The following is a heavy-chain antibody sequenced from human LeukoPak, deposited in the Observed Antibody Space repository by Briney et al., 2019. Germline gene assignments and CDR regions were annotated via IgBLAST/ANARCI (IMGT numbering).Heavy chain of an antibody. CDR1: GYTFTSYH. J-gene: IGHJ6*02. CDR3: ARRINDGYCSGGSCYRGWRYYGMDV. V-gene: IGHV1-46*01. Sequence: ASVKVSCKASGYTFTSYHMHWVRQAPGQGLEWMGKINLSGGSTTYAQKFQGRVTMTRDTSTSTVYMELSSLRAEDTAVYYCARRINDGYCSGGSCYRGWRYYGMDVWGQGTTVTVSS. CDR2: INLSGGST. D-gene: IGHD2-15*01.